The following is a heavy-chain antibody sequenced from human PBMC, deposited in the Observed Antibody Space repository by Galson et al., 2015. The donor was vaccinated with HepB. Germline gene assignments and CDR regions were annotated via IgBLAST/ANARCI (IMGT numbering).Heavy chain of an antibody. J-gene: IGHJ2*01. CDR1: GFTFSNYW. Sequence: CAASGFTFSNYWMHWVRQAPGKGLEWVSYITSAGYAIYYADSVKGRFTISRDNAKNSLYLQINSLRGDDTAVYYCARGVSLRYFDLWGRGTPVTVSS. CDR3: ARGVSLRYFDL. CDR2: ITSAGYAI. V-gene: IGHV3-48*04.